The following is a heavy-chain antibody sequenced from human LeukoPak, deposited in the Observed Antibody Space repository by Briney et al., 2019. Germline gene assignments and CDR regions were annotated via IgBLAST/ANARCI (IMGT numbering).Heavy chain of an antibody. V-gene: IGHV3-23*01. D-gene: IGHD6-19*01. CDR3: AKSAVAGGDYFDY. J-gene: IGHJ4*02. CDR1: GLTFRSYT. CDR2: TSGSGSNT. Sequence: GGSLRLSCAASGLTFRSYTMNWVRQAPGKGLEWVSGTSGSGSNTFYADSVKGRFTISRDNSRDTLYLQVNSLRAEDTAVYYCAKSAVAGGDYFDYWGQGTLVTVSS.